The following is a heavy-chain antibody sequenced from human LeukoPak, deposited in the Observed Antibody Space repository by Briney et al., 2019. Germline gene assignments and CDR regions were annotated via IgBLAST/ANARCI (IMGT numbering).Heavy chain of an antibody. V-gene: IGHV4-39*07. D-gene: IGHD2-21*02. CDR3: ARAPGDVVVTAILASPTYWYFDL. CDR2: IYYSGST. J-gene: IGHJ2*01. Sequence: SETLSLTCTVSGGSISSSSYYWGWIRQPPGKGLEWIGSIYYSGSTYYNPSLKSRVTISVDTSKNQFSLKLSSVTAADTAVYYCARAPGDVVVTAILASPTYWYFDLWGRGTLVTVSS. CDR1: GGSISSSSYY.